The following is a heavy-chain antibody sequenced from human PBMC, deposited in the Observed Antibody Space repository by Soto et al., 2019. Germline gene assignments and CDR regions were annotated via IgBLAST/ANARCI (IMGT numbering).Heavy chain of an antibody. Sequence: GGSLRLSCAASGFTFSRFAMSWVRQAPGKGLEWVSEISGPGDKSYYADSVKGRFTISRDNSKNTLYLQMNGLRVEDTAIYYCAKDQCTGGDCYWAYDFWGQGTLVTVSS. D-gene: IGHD2-21*02. CDR1: GFTFSRFA. CDR3: AKDQCTGGDCYWAYDF. CDR2: ISGPGDKS. V-gene: IGHV3-23*01. J-gene: IGHJ4*02.